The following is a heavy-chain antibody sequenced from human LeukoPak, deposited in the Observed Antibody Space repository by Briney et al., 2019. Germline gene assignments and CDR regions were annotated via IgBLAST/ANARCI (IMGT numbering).Heavy chain of an antibody. J-gene: IGHJ4*02. CDR2: INPNSGGT. Sequence: ASVTVSFKASGYTFTGYYMHWVRQAPGQGLEWMGWINPNSGGTNYAQKFQGRVTMTSDTSIDTAYMEVTSLRSDDTAVYYCARYLGAPAATFDYWGQGTLVTVSS. V-gene: IGHV1-2*02. D-gene: IGHD2-2*01. CDR3: ARYLGAPAATFDY. CDR1: GYTFTGYY.